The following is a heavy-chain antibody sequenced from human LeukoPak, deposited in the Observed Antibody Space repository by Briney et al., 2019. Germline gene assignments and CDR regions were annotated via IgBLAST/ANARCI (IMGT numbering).Heavy chain of an antibody. CDR2: IYYSGST. J-gene: IGHJ6*02. V-gene: IGHV4-59*08. Sequence: PSETLSLTCTASGGSISSYYWSWIRQPPGKGLEWIGYIYYSGSTNYNPSLKSRVTISVDTSKNQFSLKLSSVTAADTAVYYCARHATYYYGMDVWGQGTTVTVSS. CDR3: ARHATYYYGMDV. CDR1: GGSISSYY.